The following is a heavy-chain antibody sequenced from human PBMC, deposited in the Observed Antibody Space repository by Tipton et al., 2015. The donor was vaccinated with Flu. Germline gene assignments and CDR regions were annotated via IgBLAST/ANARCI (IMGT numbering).Heavy chain of an antibody. J-gene: IGHJ4*02. CDR2: ISHSGRT. CDR3: ARSTYFYGSGSSDY. V-gene: IGHV4-38-2*01. Sequence: GLVKPSETLSLTCSVSGYSIRSAYYWGWIRQPPGKGLEWIGCISHSGRTYYNPSLKSRVTISVDTAKNQFSQRLSSVTAADTAVYYCARSTYFYGSGSSDYWGQGTLVTVSS. CDR1: GYSIRSAYY. D-gene: IGHD3-10*01.